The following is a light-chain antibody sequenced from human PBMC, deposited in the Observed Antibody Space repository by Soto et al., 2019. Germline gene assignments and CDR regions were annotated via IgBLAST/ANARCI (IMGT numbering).Light chain of an antibody. J-gene: IGKJ1*01. V-gene: IGKV1-5*03. CDR3: QQYNSYSWT. CDR2: KAS. CDR1: QSINNN. Sequence: DIQMTQSPSTLSASVGDRVTITCRASQSINNNLAWYQQKPGKAPKVLIYKASSLESGVPSRFSGSGSGTEFTLTISSLQPDDFATYCCQQYNSYSWTFGQGTKVEIK.